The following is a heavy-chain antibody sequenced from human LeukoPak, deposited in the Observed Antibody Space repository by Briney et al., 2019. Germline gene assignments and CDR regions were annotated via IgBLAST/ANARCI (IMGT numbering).Heavy chain of an antibody. CDR2: INHSGST. Sequence: SETLSLTCAAYGGSFSGYYWSWIRQPPGKGLEWIGEINHSGSTNYNPSLKSRVTISVDTSKNQFSLKLSSVTAADTAVYYCARGPSAPTYYYDSSDDYWGQGTLVTVSS. D-gene: IGHD3-22*01. CDR3: ARGPSAPTYYYDSSDDY. J-gene: IGHJ4*02. CDR1: GGSFSGYY. V-gene: IGHV4-34*01.